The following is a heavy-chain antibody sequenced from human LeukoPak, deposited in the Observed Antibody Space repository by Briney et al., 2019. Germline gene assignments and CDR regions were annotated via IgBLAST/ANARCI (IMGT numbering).Heavy chain of an antibody. CDR3: AKVLPPRGVSYPCFDY. J-gene: IGHJ4*02. CDR1: GFTFSTYT. V-gene: IGHV3-23*01. CDR2: IGGSGAET. Sequence: HPGGSLRLSCAAPGFTFSTYTMGWVRQAPGKGLEWVSVIGGSGAETHYADSVKGRFTISRDNSKYTVYLQVNSLRGEDTAVYYCAKVLPPRGVSYPCFDYWGQGTLVTVSS. D-gene: IGHD2-8*01.